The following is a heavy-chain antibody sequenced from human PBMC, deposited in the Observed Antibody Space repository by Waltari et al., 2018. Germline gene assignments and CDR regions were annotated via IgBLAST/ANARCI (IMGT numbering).Heavy chain of an antibody. J-gene: IGHJ4*02. CDR2: ISPSDGST. CDR1: GFTFNNYA. D-gene: IGHD6-13*01. CDR3: AKYSGNWYYFDY. Sequence: EVQLLESGGGLVQPGGSLRLSCAASGFTFNNYAMAWVRQTLGKGLEWVSGISPSDGSTYYADSVKGRFLISRDNSRNTLYLQMNSLRADDAAVYFCAKYSGNWYYFDYWGQGAVVTVSS. V-gene: IGHV3-23*01.